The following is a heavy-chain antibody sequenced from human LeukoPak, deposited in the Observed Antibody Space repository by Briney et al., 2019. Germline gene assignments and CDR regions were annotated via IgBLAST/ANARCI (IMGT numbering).Heavy chain of an antibody. V-gene: IGHV1-18*04. CDR2: ISAYNGNT. CDR3: ARGHFSDFDY. CDR1: GYTFTGHY. Sequence: ASVKVSRKASGYTFTGHYMHWARQAPGQGLEWMGWISAYNGNTNYAQKLQGRVTMTTDTSTSTAYMELRSLRSDDTAVYYCARGHFSDFDYWGQGTLVTVSS. J-gene: IGHJ4*02.